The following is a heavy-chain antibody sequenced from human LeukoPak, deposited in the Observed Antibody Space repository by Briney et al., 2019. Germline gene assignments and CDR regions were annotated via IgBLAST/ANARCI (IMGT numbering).Heavy chain of an antibody. Sequence: SVKVSCKVSGGTFSSYGFSWVRQAPGQGLEWMGGIIPIFRRANYAQKFQDRLTITADESATEVYMELTRLKSDDTAIYYCARVGEFGINSAMVLPDWGQGSLVTVSS. J-gene: IGHJ4*02. CDR1: GGTFSSYG. CDR2: IIPIFRRA. CDR3: ARVGEFGINSAMVLPD. D-gene: IGHD3-16*01. V-gene: IGHV1-69*13.